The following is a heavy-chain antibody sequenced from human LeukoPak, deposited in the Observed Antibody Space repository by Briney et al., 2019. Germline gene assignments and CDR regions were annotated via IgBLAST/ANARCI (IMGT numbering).Heavy chain of an antibody. CDR2: IYYSGST. CDR1: GGSISSGGYY. Sequence: PSETLSLTCTVSGGSISSGGYYWSWIRQHPGKGLEWIGYIYYSGSTYYNPSLKSRVTISVDTSKNQFSLKLSSVTAADTAVYYCARGVVTPFDFDYWGQGTLVTVSS. J-gene: IGHJ4*02. V-gene: IGHV4-31*03. CDR3: ARGVVTPFDFDY. D-gene: IGHD3-3*01.